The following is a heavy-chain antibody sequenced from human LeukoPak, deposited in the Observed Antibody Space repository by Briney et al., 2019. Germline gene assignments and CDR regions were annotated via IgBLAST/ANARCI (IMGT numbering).Heavy chain of an antibody. J-gene: IGHJ6*02. Sequence: GGSLRLSCTACRFTFSSYNKNWVRQAPGKGLEWFSSISSGSNYIYYADSVKGRFTISRDNSKNTLYLQMNSLRAEDTAVYYCARDIVELEGYYYGMDVWGQGNAVTVSS. CDR2: ISSGSNYI. V-gene: IGHV3-21*01. CDR1: RFTFSSYN. D-gene: IGHD1-1*01. CDR3: ARDIVELEGYYYGMDV.